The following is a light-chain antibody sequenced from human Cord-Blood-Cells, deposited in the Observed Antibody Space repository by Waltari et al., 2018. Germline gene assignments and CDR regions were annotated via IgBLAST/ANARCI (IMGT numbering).Light chain of an antibody. J-gene: IGLJ2*01. Sequence: SALTQPPSASGSPGQSGTIPCTGTSSDVGGYHYVSWYQQHPGKAPKLMIYEVSKRPSGVPDRFSGSKSGNTASLTVSGLQAEDEADYYCSSYAGSNNVVFGGGTKLTVL. V-gene: IGLV2-8*01. CDR2: EVS. CDR1: SSDVGGYHY. CDR3: SSYAGSNNVV.